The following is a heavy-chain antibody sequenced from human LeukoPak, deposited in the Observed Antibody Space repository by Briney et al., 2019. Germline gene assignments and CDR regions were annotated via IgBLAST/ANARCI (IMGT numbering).Heavy chain of an antibody. CDR1: GGTFSSYA. CDR2: ITPIFGTA. V-gene: IGHV1-69*13. Sequence: HRASVTVSCKASGGTFSSYAISWVRQAPGQGLEWMGGITPIFGTANYAQKFQGRVTITADESTSTAYMELSSLRSEDTAVYYCASDYDFWRAHRGYYGMDVWGQGTTVTVSS. D-gene: IGHD3-3*01. J-gene: IGHJ6*02. CDR3: ASDYDFWRAHRGYYGMDV.